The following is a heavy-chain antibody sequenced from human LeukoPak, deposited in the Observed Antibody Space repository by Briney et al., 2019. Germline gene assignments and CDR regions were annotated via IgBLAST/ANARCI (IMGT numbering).Heavy chain of an antibody. CDR2: ISGNRDST. CDR3: ATEVYAGNWCDP. Sequence: GGSLRLSCSASGFTFSTCAMHWVPQATAKGLEYVQAISGNRDSTYYANSVKGRFTISRDNSKNTLYLQMGSLRPDDMTVYYFATEVYAGNWCDPWGQGILVTVSS. CDR1: GFTFSTCA. V-gene: IGHV3-64*01. D-gene: IGHD5/OR15-5a*01. J-gene: IGHJ5*02.